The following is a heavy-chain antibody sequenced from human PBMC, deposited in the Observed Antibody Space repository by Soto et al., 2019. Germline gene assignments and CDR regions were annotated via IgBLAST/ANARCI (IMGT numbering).Heavy chain of an antibody. D-gene: IGHD6-6*01. V-gene: IGHV3-23*01. J-gene: IGHJ5*02. Sequence: PGGSLRLSXAASGFTFSSYAMSWVRQAPGKGLEWVSAISGSGGSTYYADSVKGRFTISRDNSKNTLYLQMNSLRAEDTAVYYCAKDLDGYSSSSGPYNWFDPWGQGTLVTVS. CDR1: GFTFSSYA. CDR3: AKDLDGYSSSSGPYNWFDP. CDR2: ISGSGGST.